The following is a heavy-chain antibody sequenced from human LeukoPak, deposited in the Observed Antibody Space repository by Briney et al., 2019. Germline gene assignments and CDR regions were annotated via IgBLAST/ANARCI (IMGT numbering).Heavy chain of an antibody. CDR3: ATPGDYDSSGYYYYYYMDV. CDR2: IIPIFGTA. V-gene: IGHV1-69*05. D-gene: IGHD3-22*01. CDR1: GGTFSSYA. J-gene: IGHJ6*03. Sequence: ASVKVSCKASGGTFSSYAISWVRQAPGQGLEWMGGIIPIFGTANYAQKFQGRVTITTDESTSPAYMELSSLRSEDTAVYYCATPGDYDSSGYYYYYYMDVWGKGTTVTVSS.